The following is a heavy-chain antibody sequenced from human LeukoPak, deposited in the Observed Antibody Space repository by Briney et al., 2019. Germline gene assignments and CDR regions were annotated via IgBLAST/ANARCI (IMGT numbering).Heavy chain of an antibody. CDR1: GYSFTDYF. Sequence: ASVKVSCKASGYSFTDYFIHWVRQAPGQGLKWMGRINPNTGGTKYAPRFQGWVTMTRDTSVNTAYMELNRLTSDNTAVYFCARGSNWYEDYWGQGTLAIVSS. CDR2: INPNTGGT. CDR3: ARGSNWYEDY. V-gene: IGHV1-2*04. D-gene: IGHD6-13*01. J-gene: IGHJ4*02.